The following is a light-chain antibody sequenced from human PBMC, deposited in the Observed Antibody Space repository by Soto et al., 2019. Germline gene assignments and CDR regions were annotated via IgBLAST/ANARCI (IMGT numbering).Light chain of an antibody. CDR3: QRYDSYPLT. J-gene: IGKJ4*01. CDR1: QSISSW. Sequence: DIQMTQSPSTLSASIGDRVTITCRASQSISSWLAWYQQKPGKAPKVLIYKASSLESGVPSRFSGSGSGTEFTLTISSLQPDDFATYYCQRYDSYPLTFGGGTRWIS. V-gene: IGKV1-5*03. CDR2: KAS.